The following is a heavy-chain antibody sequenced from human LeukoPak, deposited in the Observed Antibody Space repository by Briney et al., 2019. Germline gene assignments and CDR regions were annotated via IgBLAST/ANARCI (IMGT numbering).Heavy chain of an antibody. CDR2: IYYSGST. J-gene: IGHJ4*02. V-gene: IGHV4-59*01. CDR3: ARHRGSGYPYFDY. D-gene: IGHD3-22*01. CDR1: GGSINNYY. Sequence: SETLSLTCAVSGGSINNYYWSWIRQPPGRGLEWIGYIYYSGSTNYNPSLKSRVTISVDTSKNQFSLKLSSLTAADTAVYYCARHRGSGYPYFDYWGQGTLVTVSS.